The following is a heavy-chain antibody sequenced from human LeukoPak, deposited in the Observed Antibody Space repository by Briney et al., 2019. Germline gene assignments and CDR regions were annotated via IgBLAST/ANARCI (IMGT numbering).Heavy chain of an antibody. CDR2: IYYSGST. J-gene: IGHJ4*02. CDR1: GGSISSYY. D-gene: IGHD6-19*01. Sequence: SSETLSRTCTVSGGSISSYYWSWIRQPPGKGLEWIGYIYYSGSTNYNPSLKSRVTISVDTSKNQFSLKLSSVTAADTAVYYCARVRSGWYVDYWGQGTLVTVSS. CDR3: ARVRSGWYVDY. V-gene: IGHV4-59*01.